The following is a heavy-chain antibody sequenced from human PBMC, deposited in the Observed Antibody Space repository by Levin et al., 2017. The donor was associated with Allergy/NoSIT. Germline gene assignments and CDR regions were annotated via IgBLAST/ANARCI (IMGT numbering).Heavy chain of an antibody. CDR1: GFTFSSYA. CDR3: ARDSVVGATKSYWYFDL. V-gene: IGHV3-30*04. CDR2: ISYDGSNK. D-gene: IGHD1-26*01. J-gene: IGHJ2*01. Sequence: GGSLRLSCAASGFTFSSYAMHWVRQAPGKGLEWVAVISYDGSNKYYADSVKGRFTISRDNSKNTLYLQMNSLRAEDTAVYYCARDSVVGATKSYWYFDLWGRGTLVTVSS.